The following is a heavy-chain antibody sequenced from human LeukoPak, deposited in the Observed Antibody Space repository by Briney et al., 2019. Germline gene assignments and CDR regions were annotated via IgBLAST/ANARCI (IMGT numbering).Heavy chain of an antibody. D-gene: IGHD2-2*01. J-gene: IGHJ6*03. V-gene: IGHV1-18*01. CDR2: ISAYNGNT. Sequence: ASVKVSCKASGYTFTSYGISWVRQAPGQGLEWMGWISAYNGNTNYAQKLQGRVTMTTDTSTSTAYMELRSLRSDDAAVYYCARLGYCSSTSCYLNYYYYMDVWGKGTTVTVSS. CDR1: GYTFTSYG. CDR3: ARLGYCSSTSCYLNYYYYMDV.